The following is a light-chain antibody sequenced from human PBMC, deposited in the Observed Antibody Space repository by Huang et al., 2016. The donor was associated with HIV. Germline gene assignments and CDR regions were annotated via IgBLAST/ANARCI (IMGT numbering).Light chain of an antibody. Sequence: EIVLTQSPGTLSLSPGERATLSCRASQSVSSPYVAWYQHKPGQPPRLLIYGASYRATGIPDRFSGSGSGTDFSLTISRLEPEDFAVYYCEQFGNSPRTFGQGTKLDI. CDR3: EQFGNSPRT. V-gene: IGKV3-20*01. CDR2: GAS. CDR1: QSVSSPY. J-gene: IGKJ2*01.